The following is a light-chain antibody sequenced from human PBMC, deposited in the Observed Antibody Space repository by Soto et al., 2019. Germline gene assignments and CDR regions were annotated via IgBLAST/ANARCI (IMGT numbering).Light chain of an antibody. V-gene: IGKV1-5*03. Sequence: DIQMTQSPSTLSASVGDRVAITCRASQSISTWLAWYQQKPGKAPKLLIYKASNLESGVPSRFSGSGSGTEFTLTISSLQPDDFATYYCQQYSSYPWTFGQGTKVEIK. CDR2: KAS. J-gene: IGKJ1*01. CDR3: QQYSSYPWT. CDR1: QSISTW.